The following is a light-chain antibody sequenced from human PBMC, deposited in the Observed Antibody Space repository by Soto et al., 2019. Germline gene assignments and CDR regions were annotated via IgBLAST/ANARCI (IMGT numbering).Light chain of an antibody. CDR2: DAS. CDR1: QSVTSNY. V-gene: IGKV3-20*01. J-gene: IGKJ4*01. CDR3: QRYGRSFP. Sequence: EIVLTQSPGTLSLSPGERAALSCRASQSVTSNYLAWYQQKPGQAPRLLIYDASSRATGIPDRFSGSGSGTDFTLTISRLELEDFAVYYCQRYGRSFPFGGGTKVGIK.